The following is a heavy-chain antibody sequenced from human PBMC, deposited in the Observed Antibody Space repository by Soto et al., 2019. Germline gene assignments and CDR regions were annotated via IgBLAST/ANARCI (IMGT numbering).Heavy chain of an antibody. CDR3: ARESMVTPNWFDP. J-gene: IGHJ5*02. CDR1: GGSISSGDYY. V-gene: IGHV4-30-4*01. D-gene: IGHD5-18*01. CDR2: IYYSGST. Sequence: TLSLTCTVSGGSISSGDYYWSWIRQPPGKGLEWIGYIYYSGSTYYNPSLKSRVTISVDTSKNQFSLKLSSVTAADTAVYYCARESMVTPNWFDPWGQGTLVTGSS.